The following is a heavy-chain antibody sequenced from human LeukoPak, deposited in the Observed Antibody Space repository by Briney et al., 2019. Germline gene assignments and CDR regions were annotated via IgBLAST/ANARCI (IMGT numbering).Heavy chain of an antibody. D-gene: IGHD3-22*01. CDR3: ARDDSSGYYAFDI. J-gene: IGHJ3*02. Sequence: PGGSLRLSCVASGFTFSDYWMTWVRQAPGKGLEWVANIKQDGSEKYYVDSVKGRFTISRDNAKNSLYLQMNSLRAEDTAVYYCARDDSSGYYAFDIWGQGTMVTVSS. CDR2: IKQDGSEK. V-gene: IGHV3-7*01. CDR1: GFTFSDYW.